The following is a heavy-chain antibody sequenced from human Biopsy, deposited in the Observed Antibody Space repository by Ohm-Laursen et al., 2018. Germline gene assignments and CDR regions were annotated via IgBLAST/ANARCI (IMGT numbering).Heavy chain of an antibody. Sequence: TLSLTCTVSGGSISDSTYHWGWIRQSPGKGLEWIGNIYYSGNTDYSPSLKSRVTISVDTSNNQFSLKLRPLTAADTAVYYCARQVDFWSGYVDYWGQGTLVAVSS. J-gene: IGHJ4*02. CDR1: GGSISDSTYH. D-gene: IGHD3-3*01. V-gene: IGHV4-39*01. CDR2: IYYSGNT. CDR3: ARQVDFWSGYVDY.